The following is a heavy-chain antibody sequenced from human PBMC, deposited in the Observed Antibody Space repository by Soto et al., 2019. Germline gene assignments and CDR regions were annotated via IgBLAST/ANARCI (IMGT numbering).Heavy chain of an antibody. D-gene: IGHD3-10*01. Sequence: PGGSLRLSCAGSGFTFRWFGMNWVRQAPGKGLEWVARISNDGSNEYYADSVKGRFTVSRGNSKSTLYLQMNSLRAEDTAVYFCAKVRGSGSYHIFDYWGQGTLVTVSS. CDR2: ISNDGSNE. V-gene: IGHV3-30*18. J-gene: IGHJ4*02. CDR3: AKVRGSGSYHIFDY. CDR1: GFTFRWFG.